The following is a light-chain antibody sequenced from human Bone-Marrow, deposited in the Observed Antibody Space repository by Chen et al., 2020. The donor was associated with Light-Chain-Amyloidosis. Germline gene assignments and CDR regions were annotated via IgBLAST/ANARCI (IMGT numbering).Light chain of an antibody. CDR3: SSYAGSNNRV. CDR1: STDVGGYNY. Sequence: QYALTQPPSASGSPGQSVTISCTGTSTDVGGYNYVAWYQQHPGKVPHFMIYEVTTRPSGVPDRFSGSKSCNTASLTVSGIQAEDEADYYCSSYAGSNNRVCGGGTKLTV. V-gene: IGLV2-8*01. J-gene: IGLJ3*02. CDR2: EVT.